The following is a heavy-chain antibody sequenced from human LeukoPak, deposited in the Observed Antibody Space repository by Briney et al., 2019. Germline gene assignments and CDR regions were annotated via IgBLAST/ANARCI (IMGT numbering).Heavy chain of an antibody. CDR3: TRDPPIAVAGDSGGSDY. J-gene: IGHJ4*02. CDR2: IRSKAYGGTT. D-gene: IGHD6-19*01. CDR1: GFTFGDYA. V-gene: IGHV3-49*04. Sequence: PGGSLRLSCTASGFTFGDYAMSWVRQAPGKGLEWVGFIRSKAYGGTTEYAASVKGRFTISRDDSKSIAYLQMNSLKTEDTAVYYCTRDPPIAVAGDSGGSDYWGQGTLVTVSS.